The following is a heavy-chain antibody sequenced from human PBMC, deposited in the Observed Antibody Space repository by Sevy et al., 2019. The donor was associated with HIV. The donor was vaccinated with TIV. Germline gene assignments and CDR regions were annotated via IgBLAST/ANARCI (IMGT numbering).Heavy chain of an antibody. CDR3: VRDTSYGDPYYFDY. V-gene: IGHV3-48*01. D-gene: IGHD4-17*01. CDR2: ISVSSGTV. CDR1: GFTFGSYT. Sequence: GGSLRLSCAVSGFTFGSYTMNWVRQAPGRGLEWLSYISVSSGTVYYADSVKGRFTISRDNAKNSLYLQMNSLRAEDSAVYYCVRDTSYGDPYYFDYWGQGTLVNVSS. J-gene: IGHJ4*02.